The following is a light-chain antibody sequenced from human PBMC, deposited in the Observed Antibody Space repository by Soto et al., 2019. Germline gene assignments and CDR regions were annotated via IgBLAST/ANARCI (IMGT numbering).Light chain of an antibody. Sequence: DIVLTQSPGTLSLSPGDRATLSCRASQSVTSNYLAWHQQKPGQAPRLLIYGASTRATGIPARFSGSGSGTEFTLTISSLQSEDFAVYYCQQYNNWPPITFGQGTRLEIK. CDR1: QSVTSN. CDR3: QQYNNWPPIT. V-gene: IGKV3-15*01. J-gene: IGKJ5*01. CDR2: GAS.